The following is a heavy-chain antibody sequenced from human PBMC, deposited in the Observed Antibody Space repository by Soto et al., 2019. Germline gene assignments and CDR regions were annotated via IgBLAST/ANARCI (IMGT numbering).Heavy chain of an antibody. D-gene: IGHD5-18*01. CDR1: GFTFSSYA. CDR2: IAYEWRNK. V-gene: IGHV3-30*04. Sequence: QAQLVESGGGVFQPGRSLRLSCAASGFTFSSYAMHRVRQAPGKGLGWVAGIAYEWRNKYYADSVKGRFTIYRDNSKNKLYLQMNSLRAEDTAVYYCAREGGYSYGDLDYWGQGTLVTVSS. J-gene: IGHJ4*02. CDR3: AREGGYSYGDLDY.